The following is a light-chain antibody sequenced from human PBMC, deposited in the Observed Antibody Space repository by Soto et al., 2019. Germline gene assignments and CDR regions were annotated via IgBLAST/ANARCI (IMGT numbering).Light chain of an antibody. Sequence: DIQMTQSPSSLSASVGDRVSITCRASQTFGSYLNWYQQKPGTAPKLLIYAASTLQSRVPSRFRGSGSGTDFTLTISSLQPEDFATYYCQQSYTTPYTFGQGTKLEI. CDR1: QTFGSY. CDR2: AAS. CDR3: QQSYTTPYT. J-gene: IGKJ2*01. V-gene: IGKV1-39*01.